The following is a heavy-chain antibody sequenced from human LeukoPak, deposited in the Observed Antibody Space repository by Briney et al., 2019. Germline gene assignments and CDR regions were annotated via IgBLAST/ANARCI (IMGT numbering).Heavy chain of an antibody. CDR2: ISYDGSEK. J-gene: IGHJ4*02. V-gene: IGHV3-30*18. D-gene: IGHD3-22*01. Sequence: PGGSLRLSCAASGFTFSSYAMHWVRQAPGKGLEWVAVISYDGSEKYYAGSVQGRLTISRDNSKNTLYLQMNSLRAEDTAVYYCAKSTSMIVVVIKEEGLDYWGQGTLVTVSS. CDR3: AKSTSMIVVVIKEEGLDY. CDR1: GFTFSSYA.